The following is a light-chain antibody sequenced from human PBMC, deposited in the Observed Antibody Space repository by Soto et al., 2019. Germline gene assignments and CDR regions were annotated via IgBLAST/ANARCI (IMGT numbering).Light chain of an antibody. CDR1: SSDVGYYNF. CDR2: EVT. CDR3: CSYAGSSSYV. J-gene: IGLJ1*01. V-gene: IGLV2-23*02. Sequence: QPALTQPASVSGSPGQSSRVSCTGTSSDVGYYNFVSWYQHRPGKAPKLLIFEVTKRPSGVSRRFSGSKSGNTASLTISGLQAEDEADYYCCSYAGSSSYVFGSGTKVTVL.